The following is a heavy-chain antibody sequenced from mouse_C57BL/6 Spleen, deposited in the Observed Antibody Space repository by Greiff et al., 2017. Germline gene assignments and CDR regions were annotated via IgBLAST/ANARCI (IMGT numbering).Heavy chain of an antibody. CDR2: ISSGSSTI. V-gene: IGHV5-17*01. CDR1: GFTFSDYG. CDR3: ARDFAY. Sequence: EVKLVESGGGLVKPGGSLKLSCAASGFTFSDYGMHWVRQAPEKGLEWVAYISSGSSTIYYADTVKGRFTISRDNANNTLFLQMTSLRSEDTSLYYCARDFAYWGQGTLVTVSA. J-gene: IGHJ3*01.